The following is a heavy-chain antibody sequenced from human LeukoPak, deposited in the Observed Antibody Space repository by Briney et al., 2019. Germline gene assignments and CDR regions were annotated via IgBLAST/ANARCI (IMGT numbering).Heavy chain of an antibody. V-gene: IGHV3-23*01. CDR2: ISGSGGST. Sequence: GGSLRLSCAASGFTFSSYAMSWVRQAPGKGLEWVSAISGSGGSTYYADSVKGRFTTSRDNSKNTLYLQMNSPRAEDTAVYYCAKDLGYCSSTSCSGGDYWGQGTLVTVSS. D-gene: IGHD2-2*01. CDR1: GFTFSSYA. J-gene: IGHJ4*02. CDR3: AKDLGYCSSTSCSGGDY.